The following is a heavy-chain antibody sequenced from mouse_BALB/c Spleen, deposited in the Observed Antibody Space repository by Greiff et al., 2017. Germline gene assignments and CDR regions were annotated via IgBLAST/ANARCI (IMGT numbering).Heavy chain of an antibody. V-gene: IGHV3-8*02. CDR3: ARSGEVRRGPWFAY. J-gene: IGHJ3*01. D-gene: IGHD2-14*01. CDR2: ISYSGST. Sequence: EVKLMESGPSLVKPSQTLSLTCSVTGDSITSGYWNWIRKFPGNKLEYMGYISYSGSTYYNPSLKSRISITRDTSKNQSYLQLNSVTTEDTATYYCARSGEVRRGPWFAYWGQGTLVTVSA. CDR1: GDSITSGY.